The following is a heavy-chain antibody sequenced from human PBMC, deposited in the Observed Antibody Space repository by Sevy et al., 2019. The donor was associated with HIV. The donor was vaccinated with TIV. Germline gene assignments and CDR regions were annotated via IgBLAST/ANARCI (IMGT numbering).Heavy chain of an antibody. CDR2: ISDRSDTI. V-gene: IGHV3-48*01. CDR1: GFIFSNYY. D-gene: IGHD2-15*01. J-gene: IGHJ4*02. CDR3: ARVRDRYCSGGSCYYGYFFDY. Sequence: GGSLRLSCAASGFIFSNYYMTWVRQAPGKGLEWVSYISDRSDTISYADSVKGRLTISRDNAKNALYLQMSSLRGEDTAVYYCARVRDRYCSGGSCYYGYFFDYWGQGTLVTVPS.